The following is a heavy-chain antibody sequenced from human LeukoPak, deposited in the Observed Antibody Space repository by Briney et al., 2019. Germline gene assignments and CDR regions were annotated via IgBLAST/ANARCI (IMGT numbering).Heavy chain of an antibody. CDR2: ISTSSNI. CDR3: ARVGIRFLEQYYFDY. J-gene: IGHJ4*02. CDR1: GFTFSNYG. V-gene: IGHV3-21*01. D-gene: IGHD3-3*01. Sequence: GSLRLSCAASGFTFSNYGMHWVRQAPGKGLEWLSYISTSSNIYYADSVKGRFTVSRDNAMNSLFLQMNSLIAEDTAVYYCARVGIRFLEQYYFDYWGQGTLVTVSS.